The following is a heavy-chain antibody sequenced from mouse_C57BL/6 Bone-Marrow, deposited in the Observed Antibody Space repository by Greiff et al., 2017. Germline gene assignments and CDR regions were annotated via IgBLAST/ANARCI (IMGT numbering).Heavy chain of an antibody. J-gene: IGHJ4*01. CDR1: GYSITSGYY. V-gene: IGHV3-6*01. Sequence: EVQLQESGPGLVKPSQSLSLTCSVTGYSITSGYYWNWIRQFPGNKLEWMGYISYDGSNNYNPSLKNRISITRDTSKNQFFLKLNSVTTEDTATYYGAIYDGYYPYYYAMDYWGQGTSVTVSS. CDR3: AIYDGYYPYYYAMDY. D-gene: IGHD2-3*01. CDR2: ISYDGSN.